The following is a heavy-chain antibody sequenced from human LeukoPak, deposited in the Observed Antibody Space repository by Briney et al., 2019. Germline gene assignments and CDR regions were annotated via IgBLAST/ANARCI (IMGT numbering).Heavy chain of an antibody. V-gene: IGHV3-21*04. Sequence: GGSLRLSCAASGFTFSSYSMNWVRQAPGKGLEWVSSISSSSSYIYYADSVKGRFTISRDNAKNSLYLQMNSLRAEDTAVYYCASAMGFGAGYSNYDAFDIWGQGTMVTVSS. J-gene: IGHJ3*02. CDR3: ASAMGFGAGYSNYDAFDI. CDR1: GFTFSSYS. CDR2: ISSSSSYI. D-gene: IGHD2-15*01.